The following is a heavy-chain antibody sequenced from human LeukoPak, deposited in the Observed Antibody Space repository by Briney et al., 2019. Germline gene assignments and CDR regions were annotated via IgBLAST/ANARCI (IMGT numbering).Heavy chain of an antibody. D-gene: IGHD3-22*01. CDR3: ARGGDYDSSGSEGPDY. V-gene: IGHV1-69*13. J-gene: IGHJ4*02. Sequence: ASVKVSCKASGGTFSSYAISWVRQAPGQGLEWMGGIIPIFGTANYAQKFQGRVTITADESTSTAYMELSSLRSEDTAVYYCARGGDYDSSGSEGPDYWGQGTLVTVSS. CDR1: GGTFSSYA. CDR2: IIPIFGTA.